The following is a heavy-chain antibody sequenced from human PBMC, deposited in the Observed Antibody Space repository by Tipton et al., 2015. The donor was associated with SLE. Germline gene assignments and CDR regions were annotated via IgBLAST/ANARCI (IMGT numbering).Heavy chain of an antibody. CDR1: GFTFSSYS. Sequence: SLRLSCAASGFTFSSYSMNWVRQAPGKGLEWVSSISSSSSYIYYADSVKGRFTISRDNAKNSLYLQMNSLRAEDTAVYYCARGGYSSSIGLGYWGQGTLVTVSS. J-gene: IGHJ4*02. D-gene: IGHD6-6*01. CDR3: ARGGYSSSIGLGY. V-gene: IGHV3-21*01. CDR2: ISSSSSYI.